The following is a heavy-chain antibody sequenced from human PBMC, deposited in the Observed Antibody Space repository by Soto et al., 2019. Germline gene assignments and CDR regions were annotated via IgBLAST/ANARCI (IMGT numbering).Heavy chain of an antibody. V-gene: IGHV1-2*04. CDR2: INPNSGGT. Sequence: ASVKVSCKASGYTFTGYYMHWVRQAPGQGLEWMGWINPNSGGTNYAQKFQGWVTMTRDTSISTAYMELSRLRSDDTAVYYCALYYYDSSGYYHDYWGQGTLVTVSS. D-gene: IGHD3-22*01. CDR1: GYTFTGYY. J-gene: IGHJ4*02. CDR3: ALYYYDSSGYYHDY.